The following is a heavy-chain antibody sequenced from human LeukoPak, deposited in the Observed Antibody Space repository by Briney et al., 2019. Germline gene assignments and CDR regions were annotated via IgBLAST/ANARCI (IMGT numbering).Heavy chain of an antibody. J-gene: IGHJ4*02. CDR3: ASHLYSSSSGFDY. CDR2: ISSSSSYI. D-gene: IGHD6-6*01. Sequence: GGSLRLSCAASGFTFSSYSMNWVRQAPGKGLKWVSSISSSSSYIYYADSVKGRFTISRDNAKNSLYLQMNSLRAEDTAVYYCASHLYSSSSGFDYWGQGTLVTVSS. V-gene: IGHV3-21*01. CDR1: GFTFSSYS.